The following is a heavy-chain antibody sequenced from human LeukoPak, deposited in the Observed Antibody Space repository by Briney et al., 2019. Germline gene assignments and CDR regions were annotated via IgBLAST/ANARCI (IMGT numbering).Heavy chain of an antibody. D-gene: IGHD3-10*01. CDR1: GFTFSDYY. V-gene: IGHV3-11*01. CDR2: ISSSGSTI. CDR3: ARKGWYYGSGSYSPDRGDFDY. Sequence: PGGSMRLSCAASGFTFSDYYMSWIRQAPGKGLEWVSYISSSGSTIYYADSVKGRFTISRDNAKNSLYLQMNSLRAEDTAVYYCARKGWYYGSGSYSPDRGDFDYWGQGTLVTVSS. J-gene: IGHJ4*02.